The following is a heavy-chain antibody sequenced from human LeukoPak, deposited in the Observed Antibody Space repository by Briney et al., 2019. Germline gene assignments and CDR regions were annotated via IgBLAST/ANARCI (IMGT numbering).Heavy chain of an antibody. CDR2: ISYDGSNK. CDR1: GFTFSSYG. Sequence: GRSLRLSCAASGFTFSSYGMHWVRQAPGKGLEWVAVISYDGSNKYYADSVKGRFTISRDNSRNTLYLQMNSLRAEDTAVYYCAKDRLQQLPRGVYYYGMDVWGQGTTVTVSS. D-gene: IGHD6-13*01. V-gene: IGHV3-30*18. CDR3: AKDRLQQLPRGVYYYGMDV. J-gene: IGHJ6*02.